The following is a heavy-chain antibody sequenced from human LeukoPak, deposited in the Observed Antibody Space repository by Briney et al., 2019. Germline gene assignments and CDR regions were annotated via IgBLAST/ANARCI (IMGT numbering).Heavy chain of an antibody. J-gene: IGHJ4*02. Sequence: ASVKVSCKASGYTFTSYGISWVRQAPGQGLEWMGWISAYNGNTNYAQKLQGRVTMTRNTSISTAYMELSSLRSEDTAVYYCARGFRITMVRGVINPPGYWGQGTLVTVSS. CDR1: GYTFTSYG. CDR3: ARGFRITMVRGVINPPGY. V-gene: IGHV1-18*01. D-gene: IGHD3-10*01. CDR2: ISAYNGNT.